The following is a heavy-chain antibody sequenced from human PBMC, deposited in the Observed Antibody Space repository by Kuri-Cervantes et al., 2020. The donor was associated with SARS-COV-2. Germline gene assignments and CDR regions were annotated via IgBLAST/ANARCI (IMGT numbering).Heavy chain of an antibody. CDR3: ARGGLGGQLVDGMDV. D-gene: IGHD6-6*01. CDR1: GFTFSSYS. CDR2: ISSSSSYI. V-gene: IGHV3-21*01. J-gene: IGHJ6*02. Sequence: GESLKISCAASGFTFSSYSMNWVRQAPGKGLEWVSSISSSSSYIYYADSVKGRFTISRDNAKNSLYLQMNSLRAEDTAVYYCARGGLGGQLVDGMDVWGQGTTVTV.